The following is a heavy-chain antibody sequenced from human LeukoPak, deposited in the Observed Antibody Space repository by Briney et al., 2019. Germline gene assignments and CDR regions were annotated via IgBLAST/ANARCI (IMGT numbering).Heavy chain of an antibody. J-gene: IGHJ3*02. CDR2: IYYSGNT. V-gene: IGHV4-31*03. Sequence: SQTLSLTCTVSGVSINSDGYYWIWIRQHPGKGLEWIAYIYYSGNTYYNPSLKSRVTISVDTSENHVSLKLSSVTAADTAVYYCARAPPDEAWQGAFDIWGQGTMVTVSS. CDR1: GVSINSDGYY. D-gene: IGHD2-2*01. CDR3: ARAPPDEAWQGAFDI.